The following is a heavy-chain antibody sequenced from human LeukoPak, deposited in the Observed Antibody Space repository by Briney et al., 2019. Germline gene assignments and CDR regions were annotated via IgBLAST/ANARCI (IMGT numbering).Heavy chain of an antibody. Sequence: SQTLSLTCAISGDSVSRNSAAWNWIRQSPSRGLEWLGRTYYRSKWYNDYAVSVKSRITINPDTSKNQFSLQLNSVTPEDTAVYYCARETPYCSSTSCYGIWFDPWGQGTLVTVSS. CDR2: TYYRSKWYN. V-gene: IGHV6-1*01. D-gene: IGHD2-2*01. J-gene: IGHJ5*02. CDR3: ARETPYCSSTSCYGIWFDP. CDR1: GDSVSRNSAA.